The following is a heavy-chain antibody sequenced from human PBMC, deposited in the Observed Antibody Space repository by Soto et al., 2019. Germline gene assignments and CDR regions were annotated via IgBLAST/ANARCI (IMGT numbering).Heavy chain of an antibody. J-gene: IGHJ4*02. CDR2: IYYSGST. D-gene: IGHD2-8*02. CDR3: ARDKITGLFDY. V-gene: IGHV4-39*07. Sequence: SETLSLTCTFSGCYISSSSYYLGWIRQPPGKGLEWIGSIYYSGSTNYNPSLKSRVTISVDTSKNQFSLKLTSVTAADTAVYYCARDKITGLFDYWGQGTLVTVSS. CDR1: GCYISSSSYY.